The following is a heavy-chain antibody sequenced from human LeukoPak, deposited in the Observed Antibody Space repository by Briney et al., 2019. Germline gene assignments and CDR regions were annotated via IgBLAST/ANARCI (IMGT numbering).Heavy chain of an antibody. V-gene: IGHV3-23*01. D-gene: IGHD6-19*01. J-gene: IGHJ2*01. Sequence: PGGSLRLSCAASGFTFSSYAMSWVRQAPGKGLEWVSAISGSGGSTYYADSVKGRFTISRDNSKNTLYLQMNSLRAEDTAVYYCAKTVAGQSGANWYFDLWGRGTPVTVSS. CDR2: ISGSGGST. CDR1: GFTFSSYA. CDR3: AKTVAGQSGANWYFDL.